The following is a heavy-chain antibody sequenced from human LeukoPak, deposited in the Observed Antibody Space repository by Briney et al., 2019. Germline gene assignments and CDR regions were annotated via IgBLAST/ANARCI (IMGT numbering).Heavy chain of an antibody. CDR2: ISWNSGSI. V-gene: IGHV3-9*01. CDR3: AKDTSSGSYYYYFDY. D-gene: IGHD1-26*01. CDR1: GFTFDDYA. Sequence: GGSLRLSCAASGFTFDDYAMHWVRQAPGKGLEWVSGISWNSGSIGYADSVKGRFTISRDNAKNSLYLQTNSLRAEDTALYYCAKDTSSGSYYYYFDYWGQGTLVTVSS. J-gene: IGHJ4*02.